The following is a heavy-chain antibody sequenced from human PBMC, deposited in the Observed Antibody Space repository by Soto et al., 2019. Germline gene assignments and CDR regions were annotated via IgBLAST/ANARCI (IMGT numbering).Heavy chain of an antibody. D-gene: IGHD6-6*01. V-gene: IGHV1-3*01. CDR1: GYTFTSYA. Sequence: PGASVKVSCKASGYTFTSYAMHWVRQAPGQRLEWMGWINAGNGNTKYSQKFQGRVTITRDTSASTAYMELSSLRSEDTAVYYCARDLKYSSSSGRPGYYYYYGMDVRAQGTTVTVSS. J-gene: IGHJ6*02. CDR2: INAGNGNT. CDR3: ARDLKYSSSSGRPGYYYYYGMDV.